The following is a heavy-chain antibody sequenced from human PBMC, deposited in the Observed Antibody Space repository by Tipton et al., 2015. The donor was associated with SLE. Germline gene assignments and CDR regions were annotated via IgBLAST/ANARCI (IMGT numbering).Heavy chain of an antibody. Sequence: SLRLSCAASGFTISDSAMHWVRQASGKGLEWVGRIRSKANDYATVYAASVKGRFTISRDDSKNTAYLQMNSLKTEGTAVYYCTRRASIQDYAYYYGMDVWGLGTTVTVSS. V-gene: IGHV3-73*01. D-gene: IGHD4/OR15-4a*01. J-gene: IGHJ6*02. CDR3: TRRASIQDYAYYYGMDV. CDR2: IRSKANDYAT. CDR1: GFTISDSA.